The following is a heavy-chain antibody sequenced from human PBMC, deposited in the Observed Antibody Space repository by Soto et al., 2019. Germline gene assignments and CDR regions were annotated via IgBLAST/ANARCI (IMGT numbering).Heavy chain of an antibody. CDR3: ARWYDFCSGWDV. CDR2: ISYDGSSK. J-gene: IGHJ6*02. D-gene: IGHD3-3*01. V-gene: IGHV3-30-3*01. Sequence: QVQMVESGGGVVQPGRSLRLSCAASGFTFSSYAMHWVRQAPGKGLEWVAVISYDGSSKYYADSVKGRFTISRDNSKNTLYLQMTSLRAEDTAVYYCARWYDFCSGWDVWGQGTTVTVSS. CDR1: GFTFSSYA.